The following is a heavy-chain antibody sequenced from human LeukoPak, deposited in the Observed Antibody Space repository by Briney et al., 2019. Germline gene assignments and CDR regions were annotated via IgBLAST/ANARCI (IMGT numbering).Heavy chain of an antibody. J-gene: IGHJ4*02. Sequence: GSSVKVSGKASGGTFSSYAISWVRQAPGQGLEWMGRIIPIFGTANYAQKFQGRVTITTDESTSTAYMELSSLRSEDTAVYYCASSHAFYRRLTTFVDYWGQGTLVTVSS. D-gene: IGHD3-3*01. CDR1: GGTFSSYA. CDR2: IIPIFGTA. V-gene: IGHV1-69*05. CDR3: ASSHAFYRRLTTFVDY.